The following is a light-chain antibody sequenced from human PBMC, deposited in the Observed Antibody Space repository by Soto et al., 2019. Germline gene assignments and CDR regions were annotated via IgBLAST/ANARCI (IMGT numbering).Light chain of an antibody. V-gene: IGLV1-44*01. CDR3: AAWDDSLNGLV. Sequence: QSVVTQPPSASGTPGQGVTISCSGSSSNIGSNTVNWYQQLPGTAPKLLIYSNNQRPSGVPDRFSGSKSGTSASLAISGLQSEDEADYYCAAWDDSLNGLVFGTGTKVTVL. J-gene: IGLJ1*01. CDR1: SSNIGSNT. CDR2: SNN.